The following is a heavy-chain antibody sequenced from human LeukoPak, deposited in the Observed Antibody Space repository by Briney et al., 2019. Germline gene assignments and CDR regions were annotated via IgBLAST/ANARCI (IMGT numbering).Heavy chain of an antibody. D-gene: IGHD3-22*01. CDR1: GVMKTYS. CDR2: ISSSSITL. J-gene: IGHJ4*02. Sequence: GGSLRLSCAASGVMKTYSMNWVRQAPGKGLEWISYISSSSITLNYADSVKGRFTISRDNAKNLVFLHMNSLRDEDAAVYYCARSGNYYDTSGLLYWGQGALVIVSS. CDR3: ARSGNYYDTSGLLY. V-gene: IGHV3-48*02.